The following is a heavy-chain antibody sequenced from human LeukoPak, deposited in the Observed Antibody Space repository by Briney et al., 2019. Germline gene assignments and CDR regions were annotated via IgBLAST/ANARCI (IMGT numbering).Heavy chain of an antibody. CDR3: ARDGDYGDWGHYFDY. V-gene: IGHV1-69*01. J-gene: IGHJ4*02. D-gene: IGHD4-17*01. Sequence: SVKVSCKASGGTLSSYAISWVRQAPGQGLEWMGGIIPIFGTANYAQKFQGRVTITADESTSTAYMELSSLRSEDTAVYYCARDGDYGDWGHYFDYWGQGTLVTVSS. CDR2: IIPIFGTA. CDR1: GGTLSSYA.